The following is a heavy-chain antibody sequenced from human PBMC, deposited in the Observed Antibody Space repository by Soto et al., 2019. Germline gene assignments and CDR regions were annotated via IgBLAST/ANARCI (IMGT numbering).Heavy chain of an antibody. CDR1: GFTVSTTG. D-gene: IGHD2-8*01. J-gene: IGHJ4*02. CDR2: ISYSYGRT. V-gene: IGHV3-23*01. CDR3: AKDRGDCTNGVCYSYYFEX. Sequence: PGGSLRLSCAVSGFTVSTTGMGWVRQAPGKGLEWVACISYSYGRTHYAYSVKVRFSISRQNSKNTLFLQMNSLRAEDTAVYLCAKDRGDCTNGVCYSYYFEXWGQGTLVTVSX.